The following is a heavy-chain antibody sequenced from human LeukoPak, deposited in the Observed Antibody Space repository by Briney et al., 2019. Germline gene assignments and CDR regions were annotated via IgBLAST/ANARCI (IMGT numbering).Heavy chain of an antibody. Sequence: KTGGSLRLSCAASGFTFSSYSMNWVRQAPGKGLEWVSSISSSSSCIYYADSVKGRFTISRDNAKNSLYLQMNSLRAEDTAVYYCARDRSAGGDEIDAFDIWGQGTMVTVSS. CDR3: ARDRSAGGDEIDAFDI. V-gene: IGHV3-21*01. J-gene: IGHJ3*02. D-gene: IGHD2-21*02. CDR1: GFTFSSYS. CDR2: ISSSSSCI.